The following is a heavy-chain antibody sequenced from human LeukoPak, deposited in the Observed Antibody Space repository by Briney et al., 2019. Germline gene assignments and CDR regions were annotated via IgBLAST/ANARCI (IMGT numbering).Heavy chain of an antibody. CDR2: ISYDGSNK. V-gene: IGHV3-30*03. Sequence: GGSLRLSCAASGFTFSSYSMNWVRQAPGKGLEWVAVISYDGSNKYYADSVKGRFTISRDNSKNTLYLQMNSLRAEDTAVYYCARTLWILDYWGQGTLVIVSS. CDR1: GFTFSSYS. D-gene: IGHD2/OR15-2a*01. J-gene: IGHJ4*02. CDR3: ARTLWILDY.